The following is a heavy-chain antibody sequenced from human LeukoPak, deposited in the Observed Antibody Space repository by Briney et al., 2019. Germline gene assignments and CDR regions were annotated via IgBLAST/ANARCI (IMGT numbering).Heavy chain of an antibody. D-gene: IGHD3-3*01. CDR2: ISYDGSNK. CDR1: GFTFSSYA. Sequence: GGSLRLSCAASGFTFSSYAMHWVRQAPGKGLEWVAVISYDGSNKYYADSVKGRFTISRDNSKNTLYLQMNSLRAEDTAVYYCARAIQFLEWKGGAFDIWGQGTMVTVSS. V-gene: IGHV3-30*04. CDR3: ARAIQFLEWKGGAFDI. J-gene: IGHJ3*02.